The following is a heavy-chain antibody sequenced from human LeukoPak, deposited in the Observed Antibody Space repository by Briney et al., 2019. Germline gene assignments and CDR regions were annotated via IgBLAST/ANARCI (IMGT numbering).Heavy chain of an antibody. J-gene: IGHJ3*02. Sequence: GGSLRLSFAASGFTFSNAWMSWVRQAPGKGLEWVGRIKSKTDGGTTDYAAPVKGRFTISRDDSKNTLYLQMNSLKTEDTAVYYCTTPSCSGGDCYSYDAFDIWGQGTMVTVSS. V-gene: IGHV3-15*01. CDR1: GFTFSNAW. D-gene: IGHD2-21*02. CDR2: IKSKTDGGTT. CDR3: TTPSCSGGDCYSYDAFDI.